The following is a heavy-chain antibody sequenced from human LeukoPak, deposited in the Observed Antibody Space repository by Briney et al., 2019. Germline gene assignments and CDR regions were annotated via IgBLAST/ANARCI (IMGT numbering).Heavy chain of an antibody. Sequence: GGSLRLSRAASVFTFRTYGLHWVRHAPGRGLEGVEFVRDYGSNKYYAASVKGRFTISRDNSKNTLYLQMNSLRAEDTAVYYCAKGTTVTLPDFDYWGQGTLVTVSS. V-gene: IGHV3-30*02. J-gene: IGHJ4*02. CDR2: VRDYGSNK. CDR3: AKGTTVTLPDFDY. CDR1: VFTFRTYG. D-gene: IGHD4-17*01.